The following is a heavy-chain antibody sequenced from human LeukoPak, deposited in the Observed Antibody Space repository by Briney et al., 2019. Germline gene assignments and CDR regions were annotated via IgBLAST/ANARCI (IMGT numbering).Heavy chain of an antibody. V-gene: IGHV4-30-4*01. J-gene: IGHJ4*02. Sequence: SETLSLTCTVSGGSISSGDYYWRWIRQPPGKGLEWIGYIYYSGSTYYNPSLKSRVTISVDTSKNQFSLKLSSVTAADTAVYYCARGRYCSGGSCYTRLDYWGQGTLVTVSS. CDR1: GGSISSGDYY. D-gene: IGHD2-15*01. CDR3: ARGRYCSGGSCYTRLDY. CDR2: IYYSGST.